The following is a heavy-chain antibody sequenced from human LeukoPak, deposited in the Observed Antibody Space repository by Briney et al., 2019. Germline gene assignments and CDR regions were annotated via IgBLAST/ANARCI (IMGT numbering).Heavy chain of an antibody. J-gene: IGHJ4*02. CDR3: ARRAMTERGHSYGLDY. CDR1: GFTFSSYW. V-gene: IGHV3-7*01. Sequence: GGSLRHSCADSGFTFSSYWMSWVRQAPGKGLEWVANIKQDGSDKYYVDSVKGRFTISRDNAKNSMYLQMNSLRAEDTAVYYCARRAMTERGHSYGLDYWGQGTLVTVSS. D-gene: IGHD5-18*01. CDR2: IKQDGSDK.